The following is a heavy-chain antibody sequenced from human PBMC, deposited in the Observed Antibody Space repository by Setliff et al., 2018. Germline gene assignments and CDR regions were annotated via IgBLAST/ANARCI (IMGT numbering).Heavy chain of an antibody. CDR1: GFTFSNYA. CDR3: ARGTYEVSAGDY. CDR2: ISSNGGST. J-gene: IGHJ4*02. Sequence: GGSLRLSCSASGFTFSNYAMHWVRQAPGKGLEYVSAISSNGGSTFYADSVKGRFTISRDNSRNTLYLQMNSLRAEDTAVYYCARGTYEVSAGDYWGQGALVTVSS. V-gene: IGHV3-64*04. D-gene: IGHD3-3*01.